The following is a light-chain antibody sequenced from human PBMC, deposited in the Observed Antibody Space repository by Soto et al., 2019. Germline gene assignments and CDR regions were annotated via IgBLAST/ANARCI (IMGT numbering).Light chain of an antibody. Sequence: QSALTQPASVSGSPGQSITISCTGTSSDVGNYNYVSWYQLHPGKAPKLMIYEVTNRPSGVSDRFSGSKSGNTASLTVSGLQADDEGDYYCSSYVRSSSSWVFGGGTQLTVL. CDR2: EVT. V-gene: IGLV2-14*01. J-gene: IGLJ3*02. CDR3: SSYVRSSSSWV. CDR1: SSDVGNYNY.